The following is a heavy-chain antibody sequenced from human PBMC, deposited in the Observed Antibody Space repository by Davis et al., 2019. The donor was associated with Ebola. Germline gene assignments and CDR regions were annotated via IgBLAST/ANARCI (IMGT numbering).Heavy chain of an antibody. CDR1: GGSISSYY. CDR2: IYYSGST. CDR3: ARLGYGGNSAAFDI. J-gene: IGHJ3*02. V-gene: IGHV4-59*01. Sequence: MPSETLSLTCTVSGGSISSYYWSWIRQPPGKGLAWIGYIYYSGSTNYNPSLKSRVTISVDTSKNQFSLQLSAVTAADTAVYSCARLGYGGNSAAFDIWGQGTMVTVSS. D-gene: IGHD4-23*01.